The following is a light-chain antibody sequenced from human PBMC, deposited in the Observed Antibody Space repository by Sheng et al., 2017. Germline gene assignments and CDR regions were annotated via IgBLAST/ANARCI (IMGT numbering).Light chain of an antibody. CDR2: AAS. J-gene: IGKJ1*01. CDR1: GYSQL. CDR3: QQANSFPWT. V-gene: IGKV1-12*01. Sequence: DIQMTQSPSSVSASVGRQSHHHLSGESGYSQLLAWYQQKPGKAPKLLIYAASSLQSGVPSRFSGSGSGTDFTLTITSLQPEDFATYYCQQANSFPWTFGQGTKVDIK.